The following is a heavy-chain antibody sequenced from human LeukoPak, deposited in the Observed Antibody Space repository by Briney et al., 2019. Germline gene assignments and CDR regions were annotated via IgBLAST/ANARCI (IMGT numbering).Heavy chain of an antibody. D-gene: IGHD3-3*01. V-gene: IGHV3-53*01. CDR2: IYSGGST. CDR1: GFTVSSNY. CDR3: ARGYYDFWSGYLYY. J-gene: IGHJ4*02. Sequence: GGSLRLSCAASGFTVSSNYMSWVRQAPGKGLEWVSVIYSGGSTYYADSVKGRFTISRDNSKNTLYLQMNSLRAEDTAVYYCARGYYDFWSGYLYYWGQGTLVTVSS.